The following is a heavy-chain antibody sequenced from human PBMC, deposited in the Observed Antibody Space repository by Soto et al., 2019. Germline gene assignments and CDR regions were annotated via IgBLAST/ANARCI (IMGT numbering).Heavy chain of an antibody. CDR2: IYYRGST. V-gene: IGHV4-39*01. CDR1: GGSISSSSYY. D-gene: IGHD5-12*01. Sequence: SETLSLTCTVSGGSISSSSYYWGWLRQPPGKGLEWIGSIYYRGSTYYNPSLKSRVTISVDTSKNQFSLKLTSVTAADTAVYYCARHSGFSGYNYFDYWGQGTLVTVSS. J-gene: IGHJ4*02. CDR3: ARHSGFSGYNYFDY.